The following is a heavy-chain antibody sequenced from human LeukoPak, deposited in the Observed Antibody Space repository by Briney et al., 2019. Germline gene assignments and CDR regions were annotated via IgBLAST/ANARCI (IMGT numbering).Heavy chain of an antibody. CDR2: MSGSGGGT. Sequence: GGSLRLSFAASGFTFSSYAMSWVRQAPGKGLEWVSAMSGSGGGTYYADSVKGRFTISRDNSKNTLYLQMNSLRAEDTAVYYCAKLVRGAVAGSYFDYWGQGTLVTVSS. V-gene: IGHV3-23*01. CDR3: AKLVRGAVAGSYFDY. D-gene: IGHD6-19*01. CDR1: GFTFSSYA. J-gene: IGHJ4*02.